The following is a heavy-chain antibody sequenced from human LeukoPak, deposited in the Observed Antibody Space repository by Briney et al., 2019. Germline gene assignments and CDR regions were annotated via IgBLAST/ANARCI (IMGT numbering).Heavy chain of an antibody. CDR2: IKRDGSEK. V-gene: IGHV3-7*01. Sequence: GGSLRLSCAASGFTFSSNWMSWVRQAPGKGLEWVANIKRDGSEKSYVDSVKGRFTISRDDANNSLFLQMNSLRAEDTATYYCARGEFGDYYYFYMDVWGKGTTVTVSS. J-gene: IGHJ6*03. D-gene: IGHD2/OR15-2a*01. CDR1: GFTFSSNW. CDR3: ARGEFGDYYYFYMDV.